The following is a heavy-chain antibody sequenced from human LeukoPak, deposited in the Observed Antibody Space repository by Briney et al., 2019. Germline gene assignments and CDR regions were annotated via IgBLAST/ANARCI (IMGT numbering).Heavy chain of an antibody. CDR3: AKDCSSGWYFFSYFDF. J-gene: IGHJ4*02. CDR2: ISGSGGST. D-gene: IGHD6-19*01. Sequence: GGSLRLSCAASGFTFSSYAMSWVRQAPGKGLEWVSAISGSGGSTYYADSGKGRFTISRDNSKNTLYLQMNSLRAEDTAVYYCAKDCSSGWYFFSYFDFWGQRTLVTVSS. V-gene: IGHV3-23*01. CDR1: GFTFSSYA.